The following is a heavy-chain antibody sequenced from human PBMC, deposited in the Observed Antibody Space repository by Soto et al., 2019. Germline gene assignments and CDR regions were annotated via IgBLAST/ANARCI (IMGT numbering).Heavy chain of an antibody. CDR3: ARVIRXXAAAGRGTGWFDP. CDR1: GGSISSGGYY. Sequence: QVQLQESGPGLVKPSQTLSLTCTVSGGSISSGGYYWSWIRQHPGKGLEWIGYIYYSGSTYYNPSLKSRVTISVDTSKNQFSLKLSSVTAADTAVYYCARVIRXXAAAGRGTGWFDPWGQGTLVTVSS. D-gene: IGHD6-13*01. J-gene: IGHJ5*02. CDR2: IYYSGST. V-gene: IGHV4-31*03.